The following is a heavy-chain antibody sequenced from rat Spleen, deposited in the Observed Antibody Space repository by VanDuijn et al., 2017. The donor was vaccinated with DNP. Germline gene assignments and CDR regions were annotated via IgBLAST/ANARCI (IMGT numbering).Heavy chain of an antibody. J-gene: IGHJ4*01. CDR1: GFSFSDYY. Sequence: EVQLVESGGGFVQPGRSLKLSCAASGFSFSDYYMAWVRQAPGKSLEWVASISYEGTNIYYGDSVKGRFTISRDNAKSTLYLQMNSLRSEDTATYYCATFEGRDAWGQGTSVTVSS. CDR3: ATFEGRDA. CDR2: ISYEGTNI. V-gene: IGHV5-22*01. D-gene: IGHD1-11*01.